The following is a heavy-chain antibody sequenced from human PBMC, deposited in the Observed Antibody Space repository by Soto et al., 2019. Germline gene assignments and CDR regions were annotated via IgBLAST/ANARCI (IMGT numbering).Heavy chain of an antibody. CDR2: IYYSGST. D-gene: IGHD2-2*01. CDR3: ARVVRYCSSTSCYAKNYYYYYMDV. V-gene: IGHV4-39*01. J-gene: IGHJ6*03. Sequence: PSETLSLTCTVSGGSISSSSYYWGWIRQPPGKGLEWIGSIYYSGSTYYNPSLKSRVTISVDTSKNQFSLKLSSVTAADTAVYYCARVVRYCSSTSCYAKNYYYYYMDVWGKGTTVTVSS. CDR1: GGSISSSSYY.